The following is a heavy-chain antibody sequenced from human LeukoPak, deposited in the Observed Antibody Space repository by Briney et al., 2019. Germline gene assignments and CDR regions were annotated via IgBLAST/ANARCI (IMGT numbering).Heavy chain of an antibody. CDR1: GFTFSSYA. CDR2: ISYDGSNK. CDR3: ARAVGAAAGFGMDV. V-gene: IGHV3-30-3*01. Sequence: GGSLRLSCAASGFTFSSYAMHWVRQSPGKGLEWVAVISYDGSNKYYADSVKGRFTISRENSKNTLYLQMNSLRAEDTAVYYCARAVGAAAGFGMDVWGQGTTVTVSS. J-gene: IGHJ6*02. D-gene: IGHD6-13*01.